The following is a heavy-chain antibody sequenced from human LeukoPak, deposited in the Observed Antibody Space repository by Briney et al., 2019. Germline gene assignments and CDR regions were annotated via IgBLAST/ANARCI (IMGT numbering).Heavy chain of an antibody. CDR2: IYYSGST. CDR1: GASVSGSAYY. V-gene: IGHV4-39*07. D-gene: IGHD3-22*01. Sequence: SETLSLTCTVSGASVSGSAYYWGWIRPPPGKGLEWIGNIYYSGSTYYNESLESRVTISVDTSKNQFSLKLSSVTAADTAVYYCARSSEGRYYYDSSGFSYYYYYMDVWGKGTTVTISS. CDR3: ARSSEGRYYYDSSGFSYYYYYMDV. J-gene: IGHJ6*03.